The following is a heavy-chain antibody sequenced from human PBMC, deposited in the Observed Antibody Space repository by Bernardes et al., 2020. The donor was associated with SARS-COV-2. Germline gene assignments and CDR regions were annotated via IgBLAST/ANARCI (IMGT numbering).Heavy chain of an antibody. J-gene: IGHJ2*01. V-gene: IGHV4-59*01. CDR3: ARDLSHLVRRGFDL. D-gene: IGHD3-10*01. CDR2: IYYSGST. CDR1: GGSIGSYY. Sequence: TLSFTCTVSGGSIGSYYWAWIRQPPGTGLEWMGYIYYSGSTNYNPSLKSRVTISVDRSQNQFSLNLSSVTPADTAVYYCARDLSHLVRRGFDLWGRGTLVTVSS.